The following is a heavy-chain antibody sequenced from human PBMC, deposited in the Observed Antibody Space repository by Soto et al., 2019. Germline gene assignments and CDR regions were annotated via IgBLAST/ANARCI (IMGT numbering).Heavy chain of an antibody. CDR1: GFTFSSYA. D-gene: IGHD6-19*01. CDR3: AKDVESGWYEAFDY. V-gene: IGHV3-23*01. CDR2: IRSFDYRT. Sequence: GSLRLSCAASGFTFSSYAMSWVRQAPGKGLEWVSSIRSFDYRTNYADSVKGRFTISRDNSKSTLSLQMNSLRAEDTAVYYCAKDVESGWYEAFDYWGPGTLVTVSS. J-gene: IGHJ4*02.